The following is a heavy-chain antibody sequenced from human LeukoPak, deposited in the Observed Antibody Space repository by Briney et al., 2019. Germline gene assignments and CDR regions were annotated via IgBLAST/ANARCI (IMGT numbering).Heavy chain of an antibody. Sequence: ASVKVSCKASGYTFTSYGISWVRQAPGQGLEWMGWISAYNGNTNYAQKLQGRVTMTTDTSTSTAYMELRSLRSDDTAVYYCARDIGRYGDYEATSYFDYWGQGTLDTVSS. CDR3: ARDIGRYGDYEATSYFDY. D-gene: IGHD4-17*01. CDR2: ISAYNGNT. J-gene: IGHJ4*02. CDR1: GYTFTSYG. V-gene: IGHV1-18*01.